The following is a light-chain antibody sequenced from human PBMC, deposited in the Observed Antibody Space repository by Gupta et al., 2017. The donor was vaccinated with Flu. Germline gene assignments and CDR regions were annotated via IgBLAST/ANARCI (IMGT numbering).Light chain of an antibody. J-gene: IGLJ3*02. CDR1: Y. CDR3: RSDTSCATHGV. Sequence: YAYWYQQRPGEAPVVLLSKDTERPSGIPDRFSGSNSDTTASLTIGGLQAEDEATYYCRSDTSCATHGVFGGGTKLTVL. CDR2: KDT. V-gene: IGLV3-25*03.